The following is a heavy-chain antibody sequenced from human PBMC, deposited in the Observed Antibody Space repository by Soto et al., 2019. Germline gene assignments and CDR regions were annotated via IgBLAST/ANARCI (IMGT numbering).Heavy chain of an antibody. CDR1: GVTVSSNY. V-gene: IGHV3-66*04. CDR3: ARHGYNYGAGYFAY. CDR2: IYSGGST. Sequence: EVQLVESGGGLVQPGGSLRLSCAASGVTVSSNYMSWVRQAPGKGLEWVSVIYSGGSTYYADSVKGRFTISRDNSKNTLYLQMNSLRAEDTAVYYCARHGYNYGAGYFAYWGQGTLVTVSS. J-gene: IGHJ4*02. D-gene: IGHD5-18*01.